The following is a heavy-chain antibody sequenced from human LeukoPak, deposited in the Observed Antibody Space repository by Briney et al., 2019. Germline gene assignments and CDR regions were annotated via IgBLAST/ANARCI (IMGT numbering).Heavy chain of an antibody. Sequence: PSETLSLTCTVSGGSISSYYWSWIRQPPGKGLEWIGYIYYSGSTNYNPSLKSRVTISVDTSKNQFSLKLSSVTAADTAVYYCARVLHSRAAAGTGAVWYFDLWGRGTLVTVSS. D-gene: IGHD6-13*01. J-gene: IGHJ2*01. CDR1: GGSISSYY. V-gene: IGHV4-59*01. CDR3: ARVLHSRAAAGTGAVWYFDL. CDR2: IYYSGST.